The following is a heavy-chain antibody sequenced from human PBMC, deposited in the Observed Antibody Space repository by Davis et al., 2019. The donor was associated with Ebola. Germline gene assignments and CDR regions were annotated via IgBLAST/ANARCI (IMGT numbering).Heavy chain of an antibody. CDR1: GSTFSDYY. D-gene: IGHD3-22*01. CDR2: ISSSGSTI. CDR3: ARAGRYYYDSSGYKSQFDFDY. J-gene: IGHJ4*02. Sequence: PGGSLRLSCAASGSTFSDYYMSWIRQAPGKGLAWVAYISSSGSTIYYADSVKGRFTISRDNAKNSLYLQMNSLRAEETAVYYCARAGRYYYDSSGYKSQFDFDYWGQGTLVTVSS. V-gene: IGHV3-11*01.